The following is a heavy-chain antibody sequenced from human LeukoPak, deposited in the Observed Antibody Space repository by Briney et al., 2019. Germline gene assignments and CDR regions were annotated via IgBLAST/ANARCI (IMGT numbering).Heavy chain of an antibody. Sequence: GGSLRLSCAASGFTFSSYAMHWVRQAPGKGLEYVSAISSNGGSTYYANSVKGRFTISRDNSKNTLYLQMGSLRAEDMAVYYCARTPGVTGAFDIWGQGTMVIVSS. CDR1: GFTFSSYA. CDR2: ISSNGGST. D-gene: IGHD2-21*02. CDR3: ARTPGVTGAFDI. V-gene: IGHV3-64*01. J-gene: IGHJ3*02.